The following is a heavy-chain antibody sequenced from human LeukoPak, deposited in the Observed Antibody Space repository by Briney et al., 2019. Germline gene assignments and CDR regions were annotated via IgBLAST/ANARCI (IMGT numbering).Heavy chain of an antibody. CDR2: ISAYNRKT. CDR1: GYTFSSYG. Sequence: GASVKVSCKASGYTFSSYGLTWVRQAPGQGLEWVGWISAYNRKTNYAQKFQGRVTMSTDTSTSTAYMELRSLRSDDTAVYYCARDEYSYSSSPDYWCQGTLVIVSS. CDR3: ARDEYSYSSSPDY. V-gene: IGHV1-18*01. J-gene: IGHJ4*02. D-gene: IGHD6-6*01.